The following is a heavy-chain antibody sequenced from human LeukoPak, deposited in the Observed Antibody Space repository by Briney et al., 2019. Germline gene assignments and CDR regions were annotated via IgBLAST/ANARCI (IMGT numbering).Heavy chain of an antibody. CDR2: ISSRSGYI. D-gene: IGHD2-2*01. J-gene: IGHJ4*02. Sequence: PGGSLRLSCAASGFTFSSYSMNWVRQAPGKGLEWVSSISSRSGYIYYADSVKGRFTISRDNAKNSLYLQMNSLRAEDTAVYYCARGNDWIVVVPAAIYPDYWGQGTLVTVSS. CDR1: GFTFSSYS. CDR3: ARGNDWIVVVPAAIYPDY. V-gene: IGHV3-21*01.